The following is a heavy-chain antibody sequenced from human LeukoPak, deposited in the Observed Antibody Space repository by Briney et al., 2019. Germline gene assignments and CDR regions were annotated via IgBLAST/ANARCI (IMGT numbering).Heavy chain of an antibody. D-gene: IGHD4-17*01. J-gene: IGHJ6*03. CDR2: IRSKANSYAT. CDR1: GFTFSGSA. CDR3: TSYGDYEPNYYYYMDV. V-gene: IGHV3-73*01. Sequence: PGGSLRLSCAASGFTFSGSAMHWVRQASGKGLEWVGRIRSKANSYATAYAASVKGRFTISRDDSKNTAYLQMNSLKTEDTAVYYCTSYGDYEPNYYYYMDVWGKGTTVTVSS.